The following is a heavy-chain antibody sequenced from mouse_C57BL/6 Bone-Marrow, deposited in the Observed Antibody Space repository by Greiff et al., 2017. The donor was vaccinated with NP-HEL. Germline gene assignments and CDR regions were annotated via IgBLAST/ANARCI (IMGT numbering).Heavy chain of an antibody. Sequence: DVHLVESGGGLVKPGGSLKLSCAASGFTFSDYGMHWVRQAPEKGLEWVAYISSGSSTIYYADTVKGRFTISRDNAKNTLFLQMTSLRSEDTAMYYCARHGNYEGSMDYWGQGTSVTVSS. CDR1: GFTFSDYG. J-gene: IGHJ4*01. CDR2: ISSGSSTI. V-gene: IGHV5-17*01. D-gene: IGHD2-1*01. CDR3: ARHGNYEGSMDY.